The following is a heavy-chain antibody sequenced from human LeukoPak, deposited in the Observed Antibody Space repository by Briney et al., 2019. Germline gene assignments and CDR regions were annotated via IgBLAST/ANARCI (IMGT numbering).Heavy chain of an antibody. Sequence: SETLSLTCTVSGGSITSRSYYWGWIRQPPGKGLEWIGSIYYSGTTYYNPSLESRVAISVDTSKNQFSLRLTSVTAADTAVYFCARQTGFWSGYQLYFDYWSQGSLVTVSS. J-gene: IGHJ4*02. CDR2: IYYSGTT. CDR3: ARQTGFWSGYQLYFDY. CDR1: GGSITSRSYY. D-gene: IGHD3-3*01. V-gene: IGHV4-39*01.